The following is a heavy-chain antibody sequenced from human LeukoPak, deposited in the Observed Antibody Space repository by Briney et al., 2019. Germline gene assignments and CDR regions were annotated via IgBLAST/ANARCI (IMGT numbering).Heavy chain of an antibody. CDR2: INQDGSKK. J-gene: IGHJ5*02. D-gene: IGHD6-19*01. CDR3: EGAWS. CDR1: GFTFSTYL. Sequence: GGSLRLSCAASGFTFSTYLMNWVRQTPGKRLEWVASINQDGSKKNYVDSVKGRFTISRDNAKVSLYLQMNSLRAEDTAVYYCEGAWSWSQGTLVTVSS. V-gene: IGHV3-7*01.